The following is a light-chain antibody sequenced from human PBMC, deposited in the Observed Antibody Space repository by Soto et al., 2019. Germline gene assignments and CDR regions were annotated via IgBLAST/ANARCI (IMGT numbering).Light chain of an antibody. CDR3: QQYNTYWYT. J-gene: IGKJ2*01. CDR1: QSIGSW. Sequence: DIQMTQSPSTLSASVGDRVTITCRASQSIGSWLAWYQQKPGKAPKLLIYKASSLESGVPSRFSGSGSGTEFTLTLSSLQADEFATYYCQQYNTYWYTFGQGTKLEIK. CDR2: KAS. V-gene: IGKV1-5*03.